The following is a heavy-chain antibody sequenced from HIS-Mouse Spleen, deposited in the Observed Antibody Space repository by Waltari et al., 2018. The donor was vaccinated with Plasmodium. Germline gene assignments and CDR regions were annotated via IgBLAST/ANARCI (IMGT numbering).Heavy chain of an antibody. CDR2: IYYSGST. CDR3: ARVSPPANWGALNAFDI. Sequence: QVQLQESGPGLVKPSQTLSLPCTVSGGSISSGGYYWSWIRQHPGKGLEWLGYIYYSGSTYYKPSLKSRVTIAVDTSKNQFSLKLSSVTAADTAVYYCARVSPPANWGALNAFDIWGQGTMVTVSS. D-gene: IGHD7-27*01. V-gene: IGHV4-31*03. J-gene: IGHJ3*02. CDR1: GGSISSGGYY.